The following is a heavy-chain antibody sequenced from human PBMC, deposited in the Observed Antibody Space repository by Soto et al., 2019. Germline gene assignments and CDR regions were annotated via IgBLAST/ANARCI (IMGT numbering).Heavy chain of an antibody. Sequence: GESLKISCKGSGYSFTSYWIGWVRQMPGKGLEWMGIIYPGDSDTRYSPSFQGQVAISADKSISTAYLQWSSLKASDTAMYYCARTNLGYYYDSSGYPLAFDIWGRGTMGTVSS. CDR1: GYSFTSYW. CDR2: IYPGDSDT. J-gene: IGHJ3*02. CDR3: ARTNLGYYYDSSGYPLAFDI. D-gene: IGHD3-22*01. V-gene: IGHV5-51*01.